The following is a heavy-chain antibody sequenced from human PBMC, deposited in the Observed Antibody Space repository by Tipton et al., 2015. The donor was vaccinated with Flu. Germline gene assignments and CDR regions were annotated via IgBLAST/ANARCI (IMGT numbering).Heavy chain of an antibody. CDR3: TAGYGTSDCDF. CDR2: VKSRKDGGTT. D-gene: IGHD5-12*01. V-gene: IGHV3-15*05. CDR1: GFNFKNAW. J-gene: IGHJ4*02. Sequence: SLRLSCEASGFNFKNAWMTWVRQAPGKGLEWVGRVKSRKDGGTTDYAAAATDRFTISRDDSKDTVTLQMNSLKIEDTAVYYCTAGYGTSDCDFWGQGTLVTVSS.